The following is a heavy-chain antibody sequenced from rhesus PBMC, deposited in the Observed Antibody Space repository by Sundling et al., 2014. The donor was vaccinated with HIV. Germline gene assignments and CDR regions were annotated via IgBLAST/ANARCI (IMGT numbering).Heavy chain of an antibody. V-gene: IGHV4-169*01. CDR3: AGRITIFGLVPGGDY. CDR2: IGGSSGST. CDR1: GGSIRSSY. D-gene: IGHD3-3*01. J-gene: IGHJ4*01. Sequence: QVQLQESGPGLVKPSETLSVTCAVSGGSIRSSYWSWIRQAPGKGLEWVGYIGGSSGSTNYNPSLKSRVTISTDTSKNQFSLKLSSVTAADTAVYYCAGRITIFGLVPGGDYWGQGVLVTVSS.